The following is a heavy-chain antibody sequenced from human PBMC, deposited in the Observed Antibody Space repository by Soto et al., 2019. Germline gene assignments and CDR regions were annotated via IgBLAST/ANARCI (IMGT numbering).Heavy chain of an antibody. CDR3: VREAYIGYGHAIDH. V-gene: IGHV4-59*01. CDR1: DGSIYTYY. CDR2: ISDGGST. Sequence: SETLSLTCTVSDGSIYTYYWNWIRQSPGKGLEWIGYISDGGSTNYNPSLKSRVTISVDTSKNQFSLRLTSVTAADTAIYYCVREAYIGYGHAIDHWGQGTLVTVSS. D-gene: IGHD5-12*01. J-gene: IGHJ4*02.